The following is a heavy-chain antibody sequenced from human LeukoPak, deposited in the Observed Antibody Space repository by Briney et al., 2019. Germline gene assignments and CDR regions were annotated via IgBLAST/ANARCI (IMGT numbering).Heavy chain of an antibody. D-gene: IGHD3-3*01. CDR1: GYTFTSYA. J-gene: IGHJ4*02. CDR2: INAGNGNT. V-gene: IGHV1-3*01. Sequence: ASVKVSCKASGYTFTSYAMHWVRQAPGQRLEWMGWINAGNGNTKYSQKFQGRVTITRDTSASTAYMELSSLRSEDTAVYYCARVRDFSYYFDYWGQGTLVTVSS. CDR3: ARVRDFSYYFDY.